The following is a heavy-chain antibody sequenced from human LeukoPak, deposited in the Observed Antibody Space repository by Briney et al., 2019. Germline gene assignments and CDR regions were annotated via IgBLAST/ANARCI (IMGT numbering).Heavy chain of an antibody. CDR1: GFTFSSYT. Sequence: GRSLRLSCAASGFTFSSYTMNWVRQAPGKGLEWVSSITDSSSSRYYADSVKGRFTISRDNAKNSLYLQMNSLRAEDTAVYYCARDFSSGSYYGDYFFDYWGQGTLVTVSS. CDR2: ITDSSSSR. J-gene: IGHJ4*02. V-gene: IGHV3-21*01. CDR3: ARDFSSGSYYGDYFFDY. D-gene: IGHD1-26*01.